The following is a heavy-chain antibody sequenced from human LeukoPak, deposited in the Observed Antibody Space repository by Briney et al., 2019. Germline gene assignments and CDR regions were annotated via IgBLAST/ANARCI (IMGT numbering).Heavy chain of an antibody. CDR1: GFTFSSYW. CDR2: ISSSSSTI. V-gene: IGHV3-48*01. J-gene: IGHJ4*02. CDR3: AKDVSRILTGARNYFDS. D-gene: IGHD3-9*01. Sequence: GGSLRLSCVASGFTFSSYWMHWVRQAPGKGLEWVSYISSSSSTIYYADSVKGRFTISRDNAKNSLYLQMNSLRAEDTAVYYCAKDVSRILTGARNYFDSWGQGTLVTVSS.